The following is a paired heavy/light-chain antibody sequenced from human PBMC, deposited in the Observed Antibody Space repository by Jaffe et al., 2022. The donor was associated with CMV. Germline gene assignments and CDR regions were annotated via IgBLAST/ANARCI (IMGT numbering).Light chain of an antibody. CDR1: QTIPDKY. V-gene: IGKV3-20*01. Sequence: EIVLTQSPGTLSLSPGERVILSCRASQTIPDKYLAWYQHRPGQAPRVLIYAASSRATGIPDRFSGSGSGTDFTLTITRLDPEDFAVYYCQQYGSSPWTFGQGTKVEI. J-gene: IGKJ1*01. CDR2: AAS. CDR3: QQYGSSPWT.
Heavy chain of an antibody. D-gene: IGHD2-21*02. CDR3: ARRWVAAIWGYFDF. J-gene: IGHJ4*02. CDR1: GASISSSSYY. CDR2: IYYNGNT. Sequence: QLQLQESGPGLVKPSETLSLRCAVSGASISSSSYYWGWIRQSPGKGLEWIGDIYYNGNTYYNPSLKSRVTLSLDTPNSQFSLRLSSVTAADTAVYYCARRWVAAIWGYFDFWGQGTPVTVSS. V-gene: IGHV4-39*01.